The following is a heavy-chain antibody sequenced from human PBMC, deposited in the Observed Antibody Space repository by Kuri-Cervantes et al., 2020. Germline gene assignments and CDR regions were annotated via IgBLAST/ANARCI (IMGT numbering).Heavy chain of an antibody. CDR2: IYSGGST. V-gene: IGHV3-53*01. D-gene: IGHD4-11*01. CDR3: AKDLSFEVTPAEYFQH. J-gene: IGHJ1*01. CDR1: GFTVSSNY. Sequence: LSLTCAASGFTVSSNYMSWVRQAPGKGLEWVSVIYSGGSTYYADSVKGRFTISRDNSKNTLYLQMNSLRAEDTAVYYCAKDLSFEVTPAEYFQHWGQGTLVTVSS.